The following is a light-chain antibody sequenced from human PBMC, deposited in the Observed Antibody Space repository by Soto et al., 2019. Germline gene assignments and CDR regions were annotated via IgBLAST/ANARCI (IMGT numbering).Light chain of an antibody. CDR2: GSS. CDR1: QSVSSN. Sequence: EIVMTQSPANLSVSPGERATLSCRASQSVSSNLAWYQQKPGQGPRLLIYGSSTRATSIPARFSGSGSGTEFTLTINSLQLEYFAVYYCQQYNKWPPYTFGQGTKLEIK. J-gene: IGKJ2*01. CDR3: QQYNKWPPYT. V-gene: IGKV3-15*01.